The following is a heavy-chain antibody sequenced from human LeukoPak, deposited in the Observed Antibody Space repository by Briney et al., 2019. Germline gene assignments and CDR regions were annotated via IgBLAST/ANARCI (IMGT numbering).Heavy chain of an antibody. Sequence: SETLSLTCTVSGGSISSGDYYWSWIRQPPGKGLEWIGYISYRGSTYYNPSLKSRVTISVDTSKTQFSLKLSSVTAAGTAVYYCARGGTYALVWGQGTLVTVSS. D-gene: IGHD3-16*01. V-gene: IGHV4-30-4*02. CDR3: ARGGTYALV. J-gene: IGHJ4*02. CDR2: ISYRGST. CDR1: GGSISSGDYY.